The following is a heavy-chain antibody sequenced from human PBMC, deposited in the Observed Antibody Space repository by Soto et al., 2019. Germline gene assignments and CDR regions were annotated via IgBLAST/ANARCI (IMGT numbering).Heavy chain of an antibody. Sequence: ASVKVSCKASGYTFTGYYMHWVRQAPGQGLEWMGWINPNSGGTNYAQKFQGWVTMTRDTSISTAYMELSRLRSDDTAVYYCARDSSSWGYYYYVRDVWAKGTTVTFSS. D-gene: IGHD6-6*01. CDR2: INPNSGGT. J-gene: IGHJ6*04. CDR3: ARDSSSWGYYYYVRDV. CDR1: GYTFTGYY. V-gene: IGHV1-2*04.